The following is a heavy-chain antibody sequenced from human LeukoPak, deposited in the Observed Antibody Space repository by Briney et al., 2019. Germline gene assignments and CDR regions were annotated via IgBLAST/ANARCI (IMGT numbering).Heavy chain of an antibody. CDR3: VVLDYGDSVGIDF. Sequence: ASVKVSCKASGYTFIGYFMHWVRQAPGQGFEWMGWMNPKTGGTDYAHKFQDRVTMTRDTSIGTAYMELSRLRSDDTAVYDCVVLDYGDSVGIDFWGQGTRVTVSS. CDR2: MNPKTGGT. CDR1: GYTFIGYF. D-gene: IGHD4/OR15-4a*01. J-gene: IGHJ4*02. V-gene: IGHV1-2*07.